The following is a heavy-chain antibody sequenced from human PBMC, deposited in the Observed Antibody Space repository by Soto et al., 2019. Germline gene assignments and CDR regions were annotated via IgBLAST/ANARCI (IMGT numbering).Heavy chain of an antibody. CDR3: ARCIGSGSYSTNWFDP. CDR2: IYYSGST. J-gene: IGHJ5*02. Sequence: PSETLSLTCTVSGGSISSGGYYWSWIRQHPGKGLEWIGYIYYSGSTYYNPPLKSRVTISVDTSKNQFSLKLSSVTAADTAVYYCARCIGSGSYSTNWFDPWGQGTLVTVSS. CDR1: GGSISSGGYY. V-gene: IGHV4-31*03. D-gene: IGHD3-10*01.